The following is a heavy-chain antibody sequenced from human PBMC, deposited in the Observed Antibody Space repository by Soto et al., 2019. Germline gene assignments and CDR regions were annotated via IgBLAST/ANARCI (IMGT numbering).Heavy chain of an antibody. CDR2: VFYSGAT. CDR1: GGPIKTGDYY. Sequence: LSLTCSVSGGPIKTGDYYRNWIRQPPGKGLEWIGYVFYSGATNYSPSLKSRAAISMDTSKNQFSLSLTSVTAADTAVYYCARAGFSYGHLLFWGQGIRVTVSS. V-gene: IGHV4-30-4*01. J-gene: IGHJ4*02. D-gene: IGHD3-10*01. CDR3: ARAGFSYGHLLF.